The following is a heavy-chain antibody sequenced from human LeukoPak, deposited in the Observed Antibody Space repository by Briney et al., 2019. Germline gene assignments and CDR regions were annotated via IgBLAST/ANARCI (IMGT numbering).Heavy chain of an antibody. V-gene: IGHV1-3*01. D-gene: IGHD3-10*01. CDR3: ARSGDEDGSGSYTYYYYGMDV. CDR2: INAGNGNT. Sequence: ASVKVSCKASGYTFTSYAMHWVRQAPGQRLEWMGWINAGNGNTKYSQKFQGRVIITRDTSASTAYMELSSLRSEDTAVYYCARSGDEDGSGSYTYYYYGMDVWGQGTTVTVSS. CDR1: GYTFTSYA. J-gene: IGHJ6*02.